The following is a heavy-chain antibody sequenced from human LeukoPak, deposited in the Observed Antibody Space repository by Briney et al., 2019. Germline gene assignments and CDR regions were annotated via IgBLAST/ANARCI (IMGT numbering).Heavy chain of an antibody. CDR1: GFTFGDYA. CDR3: TRVQRITMVRGAREYYFDY. V-gene: IGHV3-49*03. CDR2: IRSKAYGGTT. J-gene: IGHJ4*02. Sequence: AGESLRLSCTASGFTFGDYAMSWFRQAPGKGLEWVGFIRSKAYGGTTEYAASVKGRFTISRDDSKSIAYLQMNSLKTEDTAVYYCTRVQRITMVRGAREYYFDYWGQGTLVTVSS. D-gene: IGHD3-10*01.